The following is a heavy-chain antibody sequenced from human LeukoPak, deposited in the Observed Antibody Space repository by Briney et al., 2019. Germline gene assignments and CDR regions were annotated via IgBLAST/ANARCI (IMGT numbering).Heavy chain of an antibody. J-gene: IGHJ2*01. CDR2: IYYSGST. CDR3: ARDPYLLWFGELSERYFDL. V-gene: IGHV4-59*01. D-gene: IGHD3-10*01. CDR1: GGSISSYY. Sequence: SETLSLTCTVSGGSISSYYWSWLRQPPGKGLEWIGYIYYSGSTNYNPSLKSRVTISVDTSKNQFSLKLSSVTAADTAVYYCARDPYLLWFGELSERYFDLWGRGTLVTVSS.